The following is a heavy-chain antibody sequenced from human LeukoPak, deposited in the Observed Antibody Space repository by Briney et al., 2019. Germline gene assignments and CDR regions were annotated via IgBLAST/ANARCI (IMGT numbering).Heavy chain of an antibody. V-gene: IGHV4-38-2*02. CDR1: GYSISSGYY. CDR3: ARDGLGTTGDIDY. Sequence: SETLSLTCTVSGYSISSGYYWGWIRQPPGKGLEWIGSIYHSGSTYYNPSLKSRVTISVDTSKNQFSLKLSSVTAADTAVYYCARDGLGTTGDIDYWGQGTLVTVSS. D-gene: IGHD1-14*01. J-gene: IGHJ4*02. CDR2: IYHSGST.